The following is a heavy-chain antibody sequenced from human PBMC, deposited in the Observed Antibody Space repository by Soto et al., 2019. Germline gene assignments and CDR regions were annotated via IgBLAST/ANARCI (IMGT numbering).Heavy chain of an antibody. CDR1: GFTFSAYA. Sequence: QEQLVESGGGVVQPGRSLRLSCAASGFTFSAYAMNWVRQAPGKGLEWVALISYDGNNRYYADSEKGRFTISRDNSKNTLYLQMNSLSGEDTDVYYCARDGNTYYYDRQDYWGQGSLVTVSS. D-gene: IGHD3-22*01. V-gene: IGHV3-30-3*01. J-gene: IGHJ4*02. CDR2: ISYDGNNR. CDR3: ARDGNTYYYDRQDY.